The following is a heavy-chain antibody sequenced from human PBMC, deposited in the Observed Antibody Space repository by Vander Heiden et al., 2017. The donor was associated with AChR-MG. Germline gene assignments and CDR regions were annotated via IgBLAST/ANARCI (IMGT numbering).Heavy chain of an antibody. CDR3: AREPCSGGSCFYYYYMDV. J-gene: IGHJ6*03. CDR2: IIPIFGTA. D-gene: IGHD2-15*01. V-gene: IGHV1-69*06. Sequence: QVQLVQSGAEVKKPGSSVKVSCKASGGTFSSYAISWVRQAPGQGLEWMGGIIPIFGTANYAQKFQGRVTITADKSTSTAYMELSSLRSEDTAVYYCAREPCSGGSCFYYYYMDVWGKGTTVTVSS. CDR1: GGTFSSYA.